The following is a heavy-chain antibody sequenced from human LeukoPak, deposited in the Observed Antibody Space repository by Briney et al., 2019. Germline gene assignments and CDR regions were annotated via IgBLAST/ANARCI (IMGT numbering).Heavy chain of an antibody. CDR2: ISSSSSYI. Sequence: GGSLRLSXAASGFTFSSYSMNWVRQAPGKGLEWVSSISSSSSYIYYADSVKGRFTISRDNAKNSLYLQMNSLRAEDTAVYYCARAHPTAAPFDYWGQGTLVTVSS. CDR3: ARAHPTAAPFDY. D-gene: IGHD6-13*01. V-gene: IGHV3-21*01. J-gene: IGHJ4*02. CDR1: GFTFSSYS.